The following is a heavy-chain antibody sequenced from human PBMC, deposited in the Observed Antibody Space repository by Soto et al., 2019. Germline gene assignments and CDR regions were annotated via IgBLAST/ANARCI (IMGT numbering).Heavy chain of an antibody. V-gene: IGHV3-53*02. CDR2: IYSGGTT. D-gene: IGHD1-26*01. J-gene: IGHJ6*02. CDR1: GFTVSRNY. CDR3: GRGGSYPTNYYGIYV. Sequence: EVQLVETGGGLIQPGGSLRLSSAASGFTVSRNYMSWVRQAPGKGLEWVSIIYSGGTTYYADSVKGRFNISRDNSKNSLFLQRSGQRGDDTAVYYWGRGGSYPTNYYGIYVWGQGTTVTVSS.